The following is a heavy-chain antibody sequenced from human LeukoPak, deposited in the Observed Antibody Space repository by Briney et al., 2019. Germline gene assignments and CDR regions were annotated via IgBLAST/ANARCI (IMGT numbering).Heavy chain of an antibody. CDR1: GFTFSSYG. Sequence: PGRSLRLSCAASGFTFSSYGMHWVRQAPGKGLEWVAVISYDGSNKYYADSVKGRFTISRDNSKNTLYLQMNSLRAEDTAVYYCAKGKDYGSGSNRPLVDYWGQGTLVTVSS. J-gene: IGHJ4*02. CDR3: AKGKDYGSGSNRPLVDY. CDR2: ISYDGSNK. V-gene: IGHV3-30*18. D-gene: IGHD3-10*01.